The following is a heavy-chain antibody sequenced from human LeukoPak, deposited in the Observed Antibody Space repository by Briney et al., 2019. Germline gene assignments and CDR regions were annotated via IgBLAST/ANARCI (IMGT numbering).Heavy chain of an antibody. D-gene: IGHD6-19*01. V-gene: IGHV3-74*01. CDR3: ASGWYVRYFDY. Sequence: GGSLRLSCAASGFTFSSYWMHWVRQAPGKGLVWVSRINCDGRSTSYADSVKGRFTISRDNAKNTLYLQMDSLRAEDTAVYYCASGWYVRYFDYWGQGTLVTVSS. CDR2: INCDGRST. J-gene: IGHJ4*02. CDR1: GFTFSSYW.